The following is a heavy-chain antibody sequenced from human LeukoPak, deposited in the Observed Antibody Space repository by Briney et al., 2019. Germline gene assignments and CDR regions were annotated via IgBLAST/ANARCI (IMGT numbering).Heavy chain of an antibody. CDR1: GLTFSSSW. J-gene: IGHJ4*02. D-gene: IGHD3-10*01. CDR2: INPDGNKK. Sequence: PGGSLRLSCAVSGLTFSSSWMDWVRQAPGKGLEWVASINPDGNKKYSADSVKGRFTISRDNAKNSLYLQMNSLRAEDTAVYYCARDQAYYYGPGSYYSDYWGQGTLVTVSS. V-gene: IGHV3-7*01. CDR3: ARDQAYYYGPGSYYSDY.